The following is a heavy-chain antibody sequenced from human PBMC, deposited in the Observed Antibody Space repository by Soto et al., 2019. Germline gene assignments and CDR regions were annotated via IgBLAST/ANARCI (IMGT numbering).Heavy chain of an antibody. CDR3: AKVSVNYDFWSGYSDYWYFDL. D-gene: IGHD3-3*01. J-gene: IGHJ2*01. Sequence: EVQLLESGGGLVQPGGSLRLSCAASGFTFSSYAMSWVRQAPGKGLEWVSAISGSGGSTYYADSVKGRFTISRDNSKNTLYLQMNSLRAEDTAVYYCAKVSVNYDFWSGYSDYWYFDLWGRGTLVTVSS. CDR1: GFTFSSYA. CDR2: ISGSGGST. V-gene: IGHV3-23*01.